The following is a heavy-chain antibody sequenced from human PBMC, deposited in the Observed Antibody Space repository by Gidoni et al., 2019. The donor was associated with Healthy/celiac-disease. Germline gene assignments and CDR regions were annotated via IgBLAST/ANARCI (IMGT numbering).Heavy chain of an antibody. CDR1: GGSLSSSRYY. CDR2: SYFSGST. CDR3: ARESQTSGFVVLIATDDAFDI. Sequence: QLQLQESVPGLVKPSETLSLTCTVPGGSLSSSRYYWAWIRQLPGKGLEWLGSSYFSGSTYYNPSRKSRVTISVDTSKNQFSLKLSSVTDADTAVYYCARESQTSGFVVLIATDDAFDIWGQGTMVTVSS. D-gene: IGHD2-21*01. J-gene: IGHJ3*02. V-gene: IGHV4-39*01.